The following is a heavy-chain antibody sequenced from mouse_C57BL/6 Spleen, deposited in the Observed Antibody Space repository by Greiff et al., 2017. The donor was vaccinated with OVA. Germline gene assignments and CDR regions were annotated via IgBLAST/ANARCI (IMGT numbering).Heavy chain of an antibody. CDR1: GYAFSSYW. J-gene: IGHJ2*01. V-gene: IGHV1-80*01. CDR3: ARGHYGSSYGYFDY. CDR2: IYPGDGDT. D-gene: IGHD1-1*01. Sequence: VQLKQSGAELVKPGASVKISCKASGYAFSSYWMNWVKQRPGKGLEWIGQIYPGDGDTNYNGKFKGKATLTADKSSSTAYMQLSSLTSEDSAVYFCARGHYGSSYGYFDYWGQGTTLTVSS.